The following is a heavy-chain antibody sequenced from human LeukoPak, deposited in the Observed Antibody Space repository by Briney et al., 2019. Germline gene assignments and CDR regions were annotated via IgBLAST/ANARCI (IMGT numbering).Heavy chain of an antibody. J-gene: IGHJ4*02. Sequence: TETLSLTCTVSGASISSADYFWGWIRQPPGKGLEWIATIYYSGNTYYNPSLSSRVTISADSSKNQFSLRLRSVTAAGAAVYFCARTRGRVSKTDFDSWGQGTLVTVSS. CDR3: ARTRGRVSKTDFDS. CDR1: GASISSADYF. CDR2: IYYSGNT. D-gene: IGHD5/OR15-5a*01. V-gene: IGHV4-39*07.